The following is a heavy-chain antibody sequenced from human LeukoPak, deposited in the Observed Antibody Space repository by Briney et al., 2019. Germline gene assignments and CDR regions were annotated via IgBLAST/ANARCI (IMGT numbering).Heavy chain of an antibody. V-gene: IGHV3-53*01. CDR3: ARLAAGKVIDY. J-gene: IGHJ4*02. CDR2: IYSGNST. Sequence: PGGSLRLSCEASGFTVGTNDMSWVRQAPGKGLEWVSVIYSGNSTYYTDSVRGRFTISRDNSKNTLYLHMISLRADDTAVYYCARLAAGKVIDYWGQGTLVTVSS. D-gene: IGHD6-13*01. CDR1: GFTVGTND.